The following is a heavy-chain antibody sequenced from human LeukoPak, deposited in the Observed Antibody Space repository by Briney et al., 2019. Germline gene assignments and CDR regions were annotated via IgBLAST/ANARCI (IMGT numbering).Heavy chain of an antibody. V-gene: IGHV1-2*02. CDR3: ARVFAVAGTRRVYFQH. D-gene: IGHD6-19*01. CDR1: GYPFTGYY. J-gene: IGHJ1*01. CDR2: INPNSGGT. Sequence: ASVKVSCKASGYPFTGYYMHWVRQAPGQGLEWMGWINPNSGGTNYAQRFQGRVTMTRDTSISTAYMELSRLRSDDTAVYYCARVFAVAGTRRVYFQHWGQGTLVTVSS.